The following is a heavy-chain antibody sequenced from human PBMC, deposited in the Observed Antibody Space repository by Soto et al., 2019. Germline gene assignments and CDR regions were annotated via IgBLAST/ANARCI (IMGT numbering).Heavy chain of an antibody. CDR3: ARGPSCGGDCYLFDY. J-gene: IGHJ4*02. V-gene: IGHV1-46*01. D-gene: IGHD2-21*02. Sequence: GASVKVSYKASGYTFPSYYIHWVRQAPGQGLEWVAMINPGGGRTKNAQMFQGRVTLTRDTSAGTVDMELSSLTSDDTAVYYCARGPSCGGDCYLFDYWGQGSLVTVSS. CDR1: GYTFPSYY. CDR2: INPGGGRT.